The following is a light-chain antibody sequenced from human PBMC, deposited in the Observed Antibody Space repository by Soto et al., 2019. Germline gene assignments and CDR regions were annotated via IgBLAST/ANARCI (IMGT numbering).Light chain of an antibody. J-gene: IGKJ2*01. Sequence: DIQMTQSPSSLSASVGDRVTITCRASQSIDNYLNWYQQEPGKAPKLLIYGASNLERGVPSRFSGGGSETDFTFTISSLRPEDIATYYCQQYANVPYTFGRGTKLEIK. CDR2: GAS. V-gene: IGKV1-33*01. CDR3: QQYANVPYT. CDR1: QSIDNY.